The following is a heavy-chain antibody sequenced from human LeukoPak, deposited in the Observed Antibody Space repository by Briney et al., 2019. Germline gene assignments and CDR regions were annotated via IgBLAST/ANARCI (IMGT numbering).Heavy chain of an antibody. CDR1: GGSISSDY. J-gene: IGHJ4*02. CDR3: AGGLYPYRRSTFDY. Sequence: SETLSLTCTVSGGSISSDYWSWIRQPPGKGLEWIGYISYSGRNYYNPSLRSRVTISVDTSKNHFSLILSSVTAADTAVYYCAGGLYPYRRSTFDYWGQGTLVTVSS. D-gene: IGHD2-2*02. CDR2: ISYSGRN. V-gene: IGHV4-59*08.